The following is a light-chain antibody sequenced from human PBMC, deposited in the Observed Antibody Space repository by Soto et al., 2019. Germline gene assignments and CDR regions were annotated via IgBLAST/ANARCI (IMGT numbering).Light chain of an antibody. J-gene: IGLJ1*01. CDR3: SSHSSSSTPYV. CDR1: SSDVGAYNY. CDR2: EVS. Sequence: QSVLTQPASVSGSPGQSIIISCTGTSSDVGAYNYVSWCQQHPGKAPKLMIYEVSNRPSGVSNRFSASKSGNTASLTISGLQAEDEADYYCSSHSSSSTPYVFGSGTKVTVL. V-gene: IGLV2-14*01.